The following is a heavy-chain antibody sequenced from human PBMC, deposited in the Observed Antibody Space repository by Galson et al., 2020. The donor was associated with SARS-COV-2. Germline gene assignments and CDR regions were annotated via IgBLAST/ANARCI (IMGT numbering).Heavy chain of an antibody. D-gene: IGHD2-15*01. CDR1: GGSFSGYY. CDR2: INHSGST. CDR3: ARGNVGYCSGGSCYSFWNWFDP. V-gene: IGHV4-34*01. Sequence: SETLSLTCAVYGGSFSGYYWSWIRQPPGKGLEWIGEINHSGSTNYNPSLKSRVTISVDTSKNQFSLKLSSVTAADTAVYYCARGNVGYCSGGSCYSFWNWFDPWGQGTLVTVSS. J-gene: IGHJ5*02.